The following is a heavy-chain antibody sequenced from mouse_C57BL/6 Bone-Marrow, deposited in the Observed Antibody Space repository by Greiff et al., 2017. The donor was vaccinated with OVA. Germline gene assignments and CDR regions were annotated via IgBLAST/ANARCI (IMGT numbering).Heavy chain of an antibody. D-gene: IGHD2-3*01. V-gene: IGHV5-6*01. Sequence: EVKLMESGGDLVKPGGSLKLSCAASGFTFSSYGMSWVRQTPDKRLEWVATISSGGSYTYYPDSVQGRFTISRDNATNTLLLQMSSLKSEDTAMYYCARLRDGYFGFAYWGQGTLVTVSA. CDR1: GFTFSSYG. CDR2: ISSGGSYT. J-gene: IGHJ3*01. CDR3: ARLRDGYFGFAY.